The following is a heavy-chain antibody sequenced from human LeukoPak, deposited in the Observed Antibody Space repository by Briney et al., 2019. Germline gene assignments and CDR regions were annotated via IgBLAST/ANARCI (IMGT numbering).Heavy chain of an antibody. D-gene: IGHD4-11*01. V-gene: IGHV4-59*01. CDR2: IYYSGST. CDR3: VRDYSNFVQGD. J-gene: IGHJ4*02. Sequence: WETLSLTCTVSGGSISSYYWSWIRQPPGKGLEWIGYIYYSGSTNYNPSLKSRVTISVDTSKNQFSLKLSSVTAADTAVYYCVRDYSNFVQGDWGQGTLVTVSS. CDR1: GGSISSYY.